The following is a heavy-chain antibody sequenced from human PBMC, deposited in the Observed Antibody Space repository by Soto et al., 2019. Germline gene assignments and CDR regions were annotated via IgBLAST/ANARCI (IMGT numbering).Heavy chain of an antibody. CDR2: IYTSGRT. V-gene: IGHV4-4*07. CDR3: ARSCSSTSCYTYGMDV. D-gene: IGHD2-2*02. J-gene: IGHJ6*02. CDR1: GGSISSYY. Sequence: QVQLQESGPGLVKPSETLYLTCTVSGGSISSYYWSWIRQPAGKGLEWIGRIYTSGRTNYHPSLKSRVTMSVDTSKNQFALKLSSVTAADTAVYYCARSCSSTSCYTYGMDVWGQGTTVTVSS.